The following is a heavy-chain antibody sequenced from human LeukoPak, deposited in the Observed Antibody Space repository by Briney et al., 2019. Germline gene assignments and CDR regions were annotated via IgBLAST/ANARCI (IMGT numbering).Heavy chain of an antibody. CDR3: ARGGAYCNADCYLGD. D-gene: IGHD2-21*01. V-gene: IGHV1-2*02. J-gene: IGHJ4*02. CDR1: GYTFTGYY. Sequence: GASVKVSCKASGYTFTGYYIHWVRQAPGQGLEWMGWINPNSGATNYAQKFHGRVTMTRDTSISTAYMELSSLRSDDTAVYFCARGGAYCNADCYLGDWGQGTLVTVSS. CDR2: INPNSGAT.